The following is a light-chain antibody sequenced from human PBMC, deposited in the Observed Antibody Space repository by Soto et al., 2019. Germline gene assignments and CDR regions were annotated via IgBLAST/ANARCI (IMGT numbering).Light chain of an antibody. J-gene: IGKJ1*01. CDR2: GTA. Sequence: EIVMTQSPATLSVSPGDRATLSCRASQSVSTNLAWYQQKPGQAPRLLIYGTATRATGIPARFSGSGSGTEFTLTISSLQSEDFALYFCQHYSGWPTFGQGTKVEIK. CDR3: QHYSGWPT. V-gene: IGKV3-15*01. CDR1: QSVSTN.